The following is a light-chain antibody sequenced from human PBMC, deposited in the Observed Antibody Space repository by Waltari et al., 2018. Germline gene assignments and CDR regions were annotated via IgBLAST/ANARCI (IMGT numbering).Light chain of an antibody. CDR3: QQSNSYPLT. CDR2: TAS. CDR1: EDIGIS. Sequence: DIQMTQSPSSLSASVGDRVTLTCRASEDIGISLAWFQQKPGKAPKSLIYTASTLQSGVPSMFSGSGYGTDFTLTINSLQPEDFATYYCQQSNSYPLTFGQGTRLDIK. V-gene: IGKV1-16*01. J-gene: IGKJ5*01.